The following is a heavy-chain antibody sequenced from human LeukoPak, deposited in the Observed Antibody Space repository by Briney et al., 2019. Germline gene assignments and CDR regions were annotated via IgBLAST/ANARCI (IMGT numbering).Heavy chain of an antibody. CDR2: MNPNSGNT. J-gene: IGHJ5*02. Sequence: ASVKVSCNASGYSFTSYDINWVRQATGQGLEWMGWMNPNSGNTGYAQKFQGRVTITRNTSISTAYMELSSLRSEDTAVYYCARGPTYYYDIGRFDPWGQGTLVTVSS. CDR3: ARGPTYYYDIGRFDP. D-gene: IGHD3-22*01. CDR1: GYSFTSYD. V-gene: IGHV1-8*03.